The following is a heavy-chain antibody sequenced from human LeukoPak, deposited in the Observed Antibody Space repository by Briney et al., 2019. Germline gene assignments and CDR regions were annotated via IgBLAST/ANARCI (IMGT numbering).Heavy chain of an antibody. J-gene: IGHJ4*02. CDR1: GFTFSNYW. V-gene: IGHV3-7*01. CDR2: INKDGSEI. Sequence: PGGSLRLSCAASGFTFSNYWMSWVRQAPGKGREWVAHINKDGSEIYYADAVKGRFTISRDNDKNSLSLQMNSLRVEDTAVYYCARDKVTYWGQGTLVTVSS. CDR3: ARDKVTY.